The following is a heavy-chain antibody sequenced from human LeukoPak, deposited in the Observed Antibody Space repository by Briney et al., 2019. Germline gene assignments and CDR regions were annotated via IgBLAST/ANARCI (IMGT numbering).Heavy chain of an antibody. Sequence: ASVKVSCKASGYTFTSYDINWVRQATGQGLEWMGWMNPNSGNTGYAQKFQGRVTITRNTSISTAYMELSSLRSEDTAVYYCARPSGYSGYDCDYWGQGTLVTVSS. CDR1: GYTFTSYD. CDR3: ARPSGYSGYDCDY. D-gene: IGHD5-12*01. CDR2: MNPNSGNT. V-gene: IGHV1-8*03. J-gene: IGHJ4*02.